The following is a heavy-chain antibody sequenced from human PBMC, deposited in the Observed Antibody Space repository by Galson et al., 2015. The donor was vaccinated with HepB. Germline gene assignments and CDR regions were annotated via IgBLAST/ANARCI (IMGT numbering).Heavy chain of an antibody. Sequence: SETLSLTCTVSGGSISSSSYYWGWIRQPPGKGLEWIGSIYYSGSTYYNPSLKSRVTISVDTSKNQFSLKLSSVTAADTAVYYCARLRYYYDSRADAYYFDYWGQGTLVTVSS. D-gene: IGHD3-22*01. CDR3: ARLRYYYDSRADAYYFDY. V-gene: IGHV4-39*01. J-gene: IGHJ4*02. CDR1: GGSISSSSYY. CDR2: IYYSGST.